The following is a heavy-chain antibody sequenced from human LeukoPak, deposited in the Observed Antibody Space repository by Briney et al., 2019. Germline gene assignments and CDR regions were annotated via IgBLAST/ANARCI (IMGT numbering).Heavy chain of an antibody. Sequence: SCKASGYTFSSYAMSWVRQAPGKGLEWVSAISADASSTYYADSVEGRFTISRYNSKNALFLQMNSLRAEDTAVYYCARGAYGDYDYWGQGTLVTVSS. D-gene: IGHD4-17*01. CDR1: GYTFSSYA. CDR2: ISADASST. CDR3: ARGAYGDYDY. V-gene: IGHV3-23*01. J-gene: IGHJ4*02.